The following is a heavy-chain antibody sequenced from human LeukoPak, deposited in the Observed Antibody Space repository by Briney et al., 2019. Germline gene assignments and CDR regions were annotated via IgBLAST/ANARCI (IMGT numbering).Heavy chain of an antibody. CDR1: GLTFSDYY. CDR3: ARGRVRELSYHDY. J-gene: IGHJ4*02. CDR2: ISSSSSYI. D-gene: IGHD3-16*02. V-gene: IGHV3-11*05. Sequence: GGSLRLSCAASGLTFSDYYMSWIRQAPGKGLEWVSYISSSSSYINYADSVKGRFTISRDNATNSLYLQMNSLRADDTAVYYCARGRVRELSYHDYWGQGTLVTVSS.